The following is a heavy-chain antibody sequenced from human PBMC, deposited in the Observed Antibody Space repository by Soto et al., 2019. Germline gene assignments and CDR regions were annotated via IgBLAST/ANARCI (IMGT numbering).Heavy chain of an antibody. Sequence: QLQLQESGPGLVKPSETLSLTCAVSGGSISSSSYYWGWIRQPPGKGLEWIGSIYYSGSTYYNPSLKSRVTISVDTSKNQFSRKLSSVTAADTAVYYCARSGPRGYDFWDGQRRFDYWGQGTLVTVSS. V-gene: IGHV4-39*01. CDR3: ARSGPRGYDFWDGQRRFDY. J-gene: IGHJ4*02. D-gene: IGHD3-3*01. CDR2: IYYSGST. CDR1: GGSISSSSYY.